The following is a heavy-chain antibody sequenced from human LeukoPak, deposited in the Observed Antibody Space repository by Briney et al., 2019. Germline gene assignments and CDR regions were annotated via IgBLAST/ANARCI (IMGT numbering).Heavy chain of an antibody. J-gene: IGHJ3*02. D-gene: IGHD3-16*01. V-gene: IGHV3-11*04. Sequence: GGSLRLSCAASGFTLSDYYMSWIRQAPGKGLEWGSYISSSGSTIYYADSVKGRFTISRDNAKNSLYLQMNSLRAEDTAVYYCARAMSAWGVAFYIWGQGTMVTVSS. CDR3: ARAMSAWGVAFYI. CDR1: GFTLSDYY. CDR2: ISSSGSTI.